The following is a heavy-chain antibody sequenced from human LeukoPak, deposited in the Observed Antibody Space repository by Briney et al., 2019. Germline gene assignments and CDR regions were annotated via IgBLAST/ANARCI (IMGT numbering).Heavy chain of an antibody. J-gene: IGHJ6*02. CDR1: GFTFSDYY. CDR3: ARLTDLYGMDV. Sequence: GGSLRLSCAASGFTFSDYYMSWIRQAPGRGLEWVSYISGSGSTIYYADSVKGRFTISRDNAKNSLYLQMKSLRAEDTAVYYCARLTDLYGMDVWGQGTTVTVSS. D-gene: IGHD2-8*02. CDR2: ISGSGSTI. V-gene: IGHV3-11*01.